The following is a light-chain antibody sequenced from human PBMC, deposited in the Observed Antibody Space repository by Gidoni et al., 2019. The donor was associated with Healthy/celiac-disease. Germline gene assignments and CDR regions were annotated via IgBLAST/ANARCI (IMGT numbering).Light chain of an antibody. J-gene: IGKJ2*03. Sequence: ETVLTQSPATLSLSPGERATLSCRASQSVSSYLAWYQQKPGQAPRLLIYDASNRASGIPARFSGGVSGTDFTLTISSLEPEDFAVYYCQPRSNGFGQGTKLEIK. CDR2: DAS. CDR3: QPRSNG. CDR1: QSVSSY. V-gene: IGKV3-11*01.